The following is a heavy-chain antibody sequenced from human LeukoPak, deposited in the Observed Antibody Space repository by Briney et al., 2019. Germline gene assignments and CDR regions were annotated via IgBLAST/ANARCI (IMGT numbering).Heavy chain of an antibody. Sequence: SETLSLTCTVSGVSISGYYWSWIRQPPGKGLEWIGRIYTSGSTDYNPSLKSRVTISVDTSKNQFSLKLSSVTAADTAVYYCARRAKGFGELLSRNNWFDPWGQGTLVTVSS. CDR1: GVSISGYY. CDR3: ARRAKGFGELLSRNNWFDP. J-gene: IGHJ5*02. D-gene: IGHD3-10*01. CDR2: IYTSGST. V-gene: IGHV4-4*07.